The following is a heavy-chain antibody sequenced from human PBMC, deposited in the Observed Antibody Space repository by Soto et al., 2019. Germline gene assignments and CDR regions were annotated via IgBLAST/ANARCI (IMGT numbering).Heavy chain of an antibody. CDR1: GFTFSNYA. J-gene: IGHJ4*02. Sequence: QLGGSLRLSCIASGFTFSNYAMSWVRQAPGKGLEWVSTISDNGANTFIGDSMKDHFDISRDNSKNTVFLHLSTVRAEDTAIYYFARDIGADLFDYWGQGTPVTVSS. CDR2: ISDNGANT. V-gene: IGHV3-23*01. D-gene: IGHD6-25*01. CDR3: ARDIGADLFDY.